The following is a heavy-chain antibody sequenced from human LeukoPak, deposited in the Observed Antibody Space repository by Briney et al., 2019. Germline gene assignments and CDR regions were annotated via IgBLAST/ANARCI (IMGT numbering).Heavy chain of an antibody. D-gene: IGHD1-26*01. CDR1: GFTFSSYE. Sequence: GGSLRLSCEASGFTFSSYEMIWVRQAPGKGLEWVSYISSSGSAIFYADSVKGRFTISRDNAKNSLYMQMNSLRAEDTAVYYCSRVFRGSSPPTRGYWGQGTLVTVSS. CDR3: SRVFRGSSPPTRGY. V-gene: IGHV3-48*03. CDR2: ISSSGSAI. J-gene: IGHJ4*02.